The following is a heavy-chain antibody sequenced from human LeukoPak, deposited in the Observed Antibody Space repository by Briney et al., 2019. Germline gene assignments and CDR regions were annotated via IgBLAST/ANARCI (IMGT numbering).Heavy chain of an antibody. Sequence: GGSLTLSCAASGFTLSNAWMRGLRQAPGEGREWVGRIKSKKDDGTTDYAAPVKGRFTISRDDSKNTLYLQMNSLKTEDTAVYYCTTSDDDYVWGSYRYTSHYYYYMDVWGKGTTVTVSS. J-gene: IGHJ6*03. CDR3: TTSDDDYVWGSYRYTSHYYYYMDV. CDR1: GFTLSNAW. CDR2: IKSKKDDGTT. D-gene: IGHD3-16*02. V-gene: IGHV3-15*01.